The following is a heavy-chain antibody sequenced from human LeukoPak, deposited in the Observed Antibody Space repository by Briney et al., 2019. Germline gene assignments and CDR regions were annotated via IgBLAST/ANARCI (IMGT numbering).Heavy chain of an antibody. CDR2: IHPRSGDT. J-gene: IGHJ5*02. CDR3: ARVPTYYYDSSGYYLDWFDP. Sequence: ASVKVSCKASGYSFTAFYIHWLRQAPGQGLEWMGWIHPRSGDTNYAQKFQGRVTMTRDTSISTAYMELSRLRSDDTAVYYCARVPTYYYDSSGYYLDWFDPWGQGTLVTVSS. D-gene: IGHD3-22*01. CDR1: GYSFTAFY. V-gene: IGHV1-2*02.